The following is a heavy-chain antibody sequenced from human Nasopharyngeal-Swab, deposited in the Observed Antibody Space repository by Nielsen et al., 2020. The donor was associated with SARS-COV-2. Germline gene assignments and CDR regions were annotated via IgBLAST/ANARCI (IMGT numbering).Heavy chain of an antibody. V-gene: IGHV3-23*01. CDR3: TRGDKYAMDV. CDR1: GFTFSSYA. CDR2: ISGSGGST. Sequence: ETLSLTCAASGFTFSSYAMSWVRQAPGKGLEWVSAISGSGGSTYYADSVKGRFTISRDSAKNTVYLQMNSLRAEDTAMYYCTRGDKYAMDVWGPGTTVIVSS. J-gene: IGHJ6*02.